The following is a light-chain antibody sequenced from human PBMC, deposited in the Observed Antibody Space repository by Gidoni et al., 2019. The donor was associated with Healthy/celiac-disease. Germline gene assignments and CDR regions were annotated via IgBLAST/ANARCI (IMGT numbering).Light chain of an antibody. CDR2: GAS. CDR1: QSVSSN. Sequence: IVMTQSPATLSVSPGERATLACRASQSVSSNLAWYQQKPGQAPMLLIYGASTRATGIPARFSGSGSGTEFTLTISSLQSEDFAVYYCQQYNNWYTFXXXTKLEIK. V-gene: IGKV3-15*01. J-gene: IGKJ2*01. CDR3: QQYNNWYT.